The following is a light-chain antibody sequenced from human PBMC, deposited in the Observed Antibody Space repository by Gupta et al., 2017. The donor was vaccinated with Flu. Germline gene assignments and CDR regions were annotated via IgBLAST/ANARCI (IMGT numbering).Light chain of an antibody. V-gene: IGKV2-24*01. Sequence: PVTLGQPASISCRSSQSLVHSDGNTYLNWLQQSPGQPPRLLIYKISNRFYGVPDRFSGSGAGTDFTLKSSRGEAEDVGVYYGMQDTLFVTFGPGSKLEIK. CDR1: QSLVHSDGNTY. J-gene: IGKJ2*01. CDR3: MQDTLFVT. CDR2: KIS.